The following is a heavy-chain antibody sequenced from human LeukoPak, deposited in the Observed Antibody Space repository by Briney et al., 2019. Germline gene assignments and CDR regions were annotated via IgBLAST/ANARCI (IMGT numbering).Heavy chain of an antibody. D-gene: IGHD3-22*01. CDR1: GFTVSSNY. CDR2: IYSGGST. CDR3: ARDHHDYYDSSGYFDY. V-gene: IGHV3-66*02. J-gene: IGHJ4*02. Sequence: GGSLRLSCAASGFTVSSNYMSWVRQAPGKGLEWVSVIYSGGSTYYADSVKGRFTISRDNSKNTLYLQMNRLRAEDTAVYYCARDHHDYYDSSGYFDYWGQGTLVTVSS.